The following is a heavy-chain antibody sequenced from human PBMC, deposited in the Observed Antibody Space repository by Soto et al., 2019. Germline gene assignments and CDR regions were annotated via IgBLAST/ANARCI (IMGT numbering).Heavy chain of an antibody. D-gene: IGHD3-22*01. J-gene: IGHJ6*02. CDR1: GFTFSSYA. V-gene: IGHV3-48*02. CDR3: ARDNYYDRYYGMDV. Sequence: TGGSLRLSCAASGFTFSSYAMSWVRQAPGKGLEWVSYISSSSSTIYYADSVKGRFTISRDNAKNSLYLQMNSLRDEDTAVYYCARDNYYDRYYGMDVWGQGTTVTVSS. CDR2: ISSSSSTI.